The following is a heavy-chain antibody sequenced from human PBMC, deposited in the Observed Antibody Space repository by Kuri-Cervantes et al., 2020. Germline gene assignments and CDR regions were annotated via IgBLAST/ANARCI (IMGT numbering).Heavy chain of an antibody. CDR2: ISYDGSNK. CDR1: GFTFSNFG. D-gene: IGHD2-21*02. CDR3: SRASRAVTAWI. V-gene: IGHV3-30*03. J-gene: IGHJ4*02. Sequence: GESLKISCAASGFTFSNFGMHWVRQAPGKGLEWVAVISYDGSNKYYADSVKGRFTISRDNSKNTLYLQVNSLRAEDTAVYYCSRASRAVTAWIWGQGTLVTVSS.